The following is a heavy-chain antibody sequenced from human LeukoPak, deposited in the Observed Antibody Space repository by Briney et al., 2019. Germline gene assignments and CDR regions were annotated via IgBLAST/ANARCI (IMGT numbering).Heavy chain of an antibody. CDR2: IKQDGSEK. V-gene: IGHV3-7*01. CDR1: GFTFSSYW. CDR3: ARSTFGDKDAFDI. J-gene: IGHJ3*02. D-gene: IGHD3-10*01. Sequence: GGSLRLSCAASGFTFSSYWMSWVRQAPGKGLEWVANIKQDGSEKYYVDSVKGRFTISRDNAKNSLYLQMNSLRAEDTAVYYCARSTFGDKDAFDIWGQGTMVTVSS.